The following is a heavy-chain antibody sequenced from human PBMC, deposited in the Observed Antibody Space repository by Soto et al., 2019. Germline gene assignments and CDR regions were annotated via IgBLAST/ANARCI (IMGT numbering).Heavy chain of an antibody. CDR3: ARAGGYCSSTSCYPHPYYYYYYGMDV. V-gene: IGHV1-2*04. CDR1: GYTFTGYY. J-gene: IGHJ6*02. Sequence: GASVKVSCKASGYTFTGYYMHWVRQAPGQGLEWMGWINPNSGGTNYAQKFQGWVTMTRDTSMSTAYMELSRLRSDDTAVYYCARAGGYCSSTSCYPHPYYYYYYGMDVWGQGTTVTVSS. CDR2: INPNSGGT. D-gene: IGHD2-2*01.